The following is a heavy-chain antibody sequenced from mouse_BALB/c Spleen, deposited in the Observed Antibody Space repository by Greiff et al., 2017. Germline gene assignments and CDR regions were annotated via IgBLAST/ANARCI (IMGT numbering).Heavy chain of an antibody. CDR3: AGLGPWFAY. V-gene: IGHV3-2*02. Sequence: EVQLVESGPGLVKPSQSLSLTCTVTGYSITSDYAWNWIRQFPGNKLEWMGYISYSGSTSYNPSLKSRISITRDTSKNQFFLQLNSVTTEDTATYYCAGLGPWFAYWGQGTLVTVSA. CDR1: GYSITSDYA. D-gene: IGHD4-1*01. J-gene: IGHJ3*01. CDR2: ISYSGST.